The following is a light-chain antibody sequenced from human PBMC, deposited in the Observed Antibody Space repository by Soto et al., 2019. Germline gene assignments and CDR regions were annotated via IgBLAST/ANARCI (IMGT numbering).Light chain of an antibody. CDR1: TSNIGRST. Sequence: QSVLTQPPSASGTPGQRVTISCSGNTSNIGRSTVSWYQQFPGAAPKLLIYGNAQRPLGVPVRFSGSKSDTSASLAISGLQSEDEADYSCATWTDGVFEFGIGTKSP. J-gene: IGLJ1*01. CDR3: ATWTDGVFE. V-gene: IGLV1-44*01. CDR2: GNA.